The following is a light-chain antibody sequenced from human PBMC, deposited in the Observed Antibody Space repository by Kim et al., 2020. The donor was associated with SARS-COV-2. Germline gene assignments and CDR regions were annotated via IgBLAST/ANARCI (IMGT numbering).Light chain of an antibody. Sequence: EIVLTQSPGTLCLSPGDRATLSCRASQSVYSDYLAWYQQKPGQAPRLLIHEASIRATGIPDRFSRSGSGTDFTLTIRRLQPEDFAVYYCQQYGSSWTFGQGTKVDIK. CDR3: QQYGSSWT. CDR1: QSVYSDY. V-gene: IGKV3-20*01. J-gene: IGKJ1*01. CDR2: EAS.